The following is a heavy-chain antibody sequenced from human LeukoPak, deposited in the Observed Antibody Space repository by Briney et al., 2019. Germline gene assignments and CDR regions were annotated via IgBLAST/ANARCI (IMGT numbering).Heavy chain of an antibody. Sequence: PGGSLRLSCAASGFTFSSYAMSWVRQAPGKGLEWVANIKQDGSEKYYVDSVKGRFTISRDNAKNSLYLQMNSLRAEDTAVYYCARVADTAMVTGITGEVGYWGQGTLVTVSS. CDR1: GFTFSSYA. CDR3: ARVADTAMVTGITGEVGY. V-gene: IGHV3-7*01. D-gene: IGHD5-18*01. CDR2: IKQDGSEK. J-gene: IGHJ4*02.